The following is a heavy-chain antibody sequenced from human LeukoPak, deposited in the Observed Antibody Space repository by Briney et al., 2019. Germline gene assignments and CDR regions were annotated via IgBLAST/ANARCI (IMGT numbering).Heavy chain of an antibody. Sequence: PGGSLRLSCITSGFNFLGYNMASVRQPPGKGLKWLATVTRDGSGKEYIDSVRGRFTISRDNAKNSVYLQMNSLRAEDTAVYFCVTEYWYRFDYWGQGLLLTVSS. J-gene: IGHJ4*02. CDR3: VTEYWYRFDY. CDR2: VTRDGSGK. D-gene: IGHD6-13*01. V-gene: IGHV3-7*01. CDR1: GFNFLGYN.